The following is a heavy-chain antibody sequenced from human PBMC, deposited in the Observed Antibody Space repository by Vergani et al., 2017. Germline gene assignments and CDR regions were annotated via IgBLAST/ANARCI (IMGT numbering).Heavy chain of an antibody. V-gene: IGHV1-69*01. Sequence: QVQLVQSGAEVKKPGSSVKVSCKASGGTFSSYAIAWVRQAPGQGLEWMGGIIPIFGTANYAQKFQGRVTITADESTSTAYMELSSLRSEDTAVYYCARGPLYYDFWSGYQTYYSYMDVWGKGTTVTVSS. D-gene: IGHD3-3*01. CDR1: GGTFSSYA. CDR3: ARGPLYYDFWSGYQTYYSYMDV. CDR2: IIPIFGTA. J-gene: IGHJ6*03.